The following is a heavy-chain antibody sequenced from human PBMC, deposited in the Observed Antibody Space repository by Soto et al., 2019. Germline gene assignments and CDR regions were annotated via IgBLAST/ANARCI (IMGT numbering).Heavy chain of an antibody. V-gene: IGHV3-23*01. Sequence: EVQLLESGGGLVQPGESLRLSCAASGFTFSSYAMSWVRQAPGKGLEWVSVISGSDDSTYYADSVKGRFTISRENSKNPLYLQMNSLRAEDTAVYYCAKRSSSSTFDYWGQGTPVTVSS. CDR3: AKRSSSSTFDY. CDR2: ISGSDDST. J-gene: IGHJ4*02. D-gene: IGHD6-6*01. CDR1: GFTFSSYA.